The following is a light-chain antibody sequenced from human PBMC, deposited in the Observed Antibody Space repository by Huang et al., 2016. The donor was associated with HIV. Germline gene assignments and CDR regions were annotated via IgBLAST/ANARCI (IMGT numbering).Light chain of an antibody. V-gene: IGKV1-27*01. CDR3: QRYDSVPRT. J-gene: IGKJ1*01. CDR2: AAS. CDR1: QDIKNY. Sequence: DIQMTQYPFSLSASVGDRVTITCRASQDIKNYLAWYQQKAGQVPKLLIYAASSLQSGVPSRFSGRGSGTDFTLSIISLQPEDVAIYYCQRYDSVPRTFGQGTKVDIK.